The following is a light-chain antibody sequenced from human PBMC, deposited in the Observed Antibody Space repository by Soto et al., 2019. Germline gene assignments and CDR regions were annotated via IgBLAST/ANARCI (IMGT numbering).Light chain of an antibody. Sequence: EIVLTQSPATLSLSPGERATLSCRASQSVGSYLAWYQQQPGQAPRLLIYDASNRATGIPARFSGSGSGTDFTLTISSLEPEDFAVYYCQQRRNWPLTFGQGTKVEIK. J-gene: IGKJ1*01. CDR3: QQRRNWPLT. V-gene: IGKV3-11*01. CDR1: QSVGSY. CDR2: DAS.